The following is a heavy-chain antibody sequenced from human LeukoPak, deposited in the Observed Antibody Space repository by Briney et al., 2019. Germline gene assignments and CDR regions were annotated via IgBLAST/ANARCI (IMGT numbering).Heavy chain of an antibody. V-gene: IGHV1-8*01. CDR1: GYTFTSYD. D-gene: IGHD3-22*01. CDR2: MNPNSGNT. Sequence: ASVKVSCKASGYTFTSYDINWVRQATGQGLEWMGWMNPNSGNTGYAQKFQGRVTMTRSTSISTAYMELSSLRSEDTAVYYCARKAGYYYDSRGFDPWGQGTLVTVSS. J-gene: IGHJ5*02. CDR3: ARKAGYYYDSRGFDP.